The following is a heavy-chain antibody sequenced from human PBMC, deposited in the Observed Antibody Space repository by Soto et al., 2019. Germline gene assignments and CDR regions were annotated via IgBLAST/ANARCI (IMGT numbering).Heavy chain of an antibody. J-gene: IGHJ3*02. Sequence: PGGSLRLSCVGSGFSLANFPMNWVRQTPGKGLEWISYISPRGDNIYYTESVKGRFTISRDNARNSLYLQMNSLRDEDTAVYYCAKGLTSGRDAFDIWGQGTLVTVSS. D-gene: IGHD2-15*01. CDR1: GFSLANFP. V-gene: IGHV3-48*02. CDR3: AKGLTSGRDAFDI. CDR2: ISPRGDNI.